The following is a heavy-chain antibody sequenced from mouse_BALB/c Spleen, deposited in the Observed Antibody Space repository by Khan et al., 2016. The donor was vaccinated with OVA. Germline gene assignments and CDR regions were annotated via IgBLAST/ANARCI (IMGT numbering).Heavy chain of an antibody. CDR3: TRWSYWFAY. CDR1: GYTFTSYW. Sequence: LQQPGSELVRSGASVKLSCKASGYTFTSYWMHWVKQRPGQGLEWIGDIYPGSGSTNYDEKFKSKATLTVDTSSSTAYMQLSSLTSEDSAVYYCTRWSYWFAYWGQGTLVTVSA. CDR2: IYPGSGST. J-gene: IGHJ3*01. D-gene: IGHD2-12*01. V-gene: IGHV1S22*01.